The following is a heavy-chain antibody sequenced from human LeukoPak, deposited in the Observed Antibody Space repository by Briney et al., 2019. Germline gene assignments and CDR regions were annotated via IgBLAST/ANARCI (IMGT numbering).Heavy chain of an antibody. J-gene: IGHJ3*02. V-gene: IGHV3-7*05. CDR2: IKQDGREK. D-gene: IGHD3-16*02. CDR3: ASSYDYVWGGYRYKQGAFDI. CDR1: GFTFSTYW. Sequence: GGSLRLSCAASGFTFSTYWMSGVREAPGEGLEWVANIKQDGREKCYVDSVKGRFTNSRDNANNSLYQQMNNLRAADTAVDYGASSYDYVWGGYRYKQGAFDIWGQGTMVTVSS.